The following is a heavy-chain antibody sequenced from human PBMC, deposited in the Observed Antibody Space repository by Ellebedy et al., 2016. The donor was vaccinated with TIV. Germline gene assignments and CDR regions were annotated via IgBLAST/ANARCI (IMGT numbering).Heavy chain of an antibody. CDR1: GGSINNYY. J-gene: IGHJ6*02. CDR3: ARDLGRYGMDV. V-gene: IGHV4-59*01. Sequence: MPSETLSLTCSVSGGSINNYYWTWIRQLPGQGLEWIGDIHHSGNSHIHPSLKSRVTLSLDTSKNQFSLDLSSVTAADTATYYCARDLGRYGMDVWGQGTTVTVSS. CDR2: IHHSGNS.